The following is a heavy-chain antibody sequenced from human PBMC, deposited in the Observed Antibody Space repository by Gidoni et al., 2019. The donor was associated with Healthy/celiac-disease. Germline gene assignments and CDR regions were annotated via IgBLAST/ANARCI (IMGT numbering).Heavy chain of an antibody. D-gene: IGHD6-19*01. J-gene: IGHJ5*02. V-gene: IGHV4-39*07. CDR2: IYYSGST. CDR1: GGSISSSSYY. CDR3: AREGIAVARHNWFDP. Sequence: QLQLQESGPGLVKPSENLSLTCTVSGGSISSSSYYWGWISQPPGKGLEWIGSIYYSGSTYYNPSLKRRVTIAVDTSKNQFSLKLSSVTAADTAVYYCAREGIAVARHNWFDPWGQGTLVTVSS.